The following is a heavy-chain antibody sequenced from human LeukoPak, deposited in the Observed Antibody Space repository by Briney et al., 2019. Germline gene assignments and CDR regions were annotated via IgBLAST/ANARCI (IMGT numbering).Heavy chain of an antibody. D-gene: IGHD3-22*01. CDR3: AISRNHYDSSGYYSGFDY. J-gene: IGHJ4*02. CDR2: IYYGGTT. CDR1: GASIRTYY. Sequence: PSETLSLTCTVSGASIRTYYWSWIRQPPGKGLEWIGHIYYGGTTNYIPSLKSRVTISVDTSKNQFSLKLSSVTAADTAVYYCAISRNHYDSSGYYSGFDYWGQGTLVTVSS. V-gene: IGHV4-59*01.